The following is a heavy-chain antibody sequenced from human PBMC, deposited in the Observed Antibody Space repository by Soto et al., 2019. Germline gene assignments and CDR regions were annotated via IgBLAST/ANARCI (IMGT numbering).Heavy chain of an antibody. V-gene: IGHV3-7*01. CDR2: IKEDGGED. D-gene: IGHD2-2*01. Sequence: GGSLRLSCAASGFTFSKYWMTWVRQAPGKGLEWVANIKEDGGEDYYADSVKGRFTISRDNAKNSLFLQLSSLGAEDTATYYCAREWQSSYCSSTTCYFFGLDVWGQGTTVTVSS. J-gene: IGHJ6*02. CDR3: AREWQSSYCSSTTCYFFGLDV. CDR1: GFTFSKYW.